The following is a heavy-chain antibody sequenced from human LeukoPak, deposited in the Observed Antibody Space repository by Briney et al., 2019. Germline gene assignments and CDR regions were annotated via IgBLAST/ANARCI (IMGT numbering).Heavy chain of an antibody. Sequence: GASVKVSCKASGYTFTGYYMHWVRQAPGQGLEWMGWINPNSGGTNYAQKFQGRVTMTRDTSISTAYMELSRLRSDDTAVYYCARDLGSGWYKLPYDYWGQGTLVTVSS. CDR2: INPNSGGT. D-gene: IGHD6-19*01. CDR1: GYTFTGYY. J-gene: IGHJ4*02. V-gene: IGHV1-2*02. CDR3: ARDLGSGWYKLPYDY.